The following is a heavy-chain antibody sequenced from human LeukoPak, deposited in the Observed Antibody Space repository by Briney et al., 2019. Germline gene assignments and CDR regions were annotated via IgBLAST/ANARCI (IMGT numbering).Heavy chain of an antibody. V-gene: IGHV3-23*01. CDR3: AKSSYYDSSGYYREYYFDF. J-gene: IGHJ4*02. Sequence: PGGSLRFSCAASRFTFSTYGMSWVRQAPGKGLEWVSSISGSGGSTNYADSVKGRFTISRDNSKNTLYLQMNSLRDEDTAVYYCAKSSYYDSSGYYREYYFDFWGQGTLVTVSS. CDR2: ISGSGGST. D-gene: IGHD3-22*01. CDR1: RFTFSTYG.